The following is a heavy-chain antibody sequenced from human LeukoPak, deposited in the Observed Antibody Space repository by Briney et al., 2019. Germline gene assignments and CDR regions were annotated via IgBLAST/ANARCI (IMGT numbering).Heavy chain of an antibody. D-gene: IGHD4-17*01. CDR3: AGSLDYGDYVPDAFDI. J-gene: IGHJ3*02. V-gene: IGHV3-53*01. CDR2: IYSGGST. CDR1: GGSISSSSS. Sequence: ETLSLTCTVSGGSISSSSSFWAWIRQAPGKGLEWVSVIYSGGSTYYADSVKGRFTISRDNSKNTLYLQMNSLRAEDTAVYYCAGSLDYGDYVPDAFDIWGQGTMVTVSS.